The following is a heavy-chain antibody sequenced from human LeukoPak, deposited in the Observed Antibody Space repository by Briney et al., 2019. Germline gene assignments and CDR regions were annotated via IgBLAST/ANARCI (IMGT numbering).Heavy chain of an antibody. D-gene: IGHD2-2*01. CDR3: ARHIGGARKKWDIVVVPAASVDY. J-gene: IGHJ4*02. CDR1: GGSFSGYY. Sequence: SETLSLTCAVYGGSFSGYYWSWIRQPPGKGLEWIGEINHSGSTNYNPSLKSRVTISVDTSKNQFSLKLSSVTAADTAVYYCARHIGGARKKWDIVVVPAASVDYWGQGTLVTVSS. V-gene: IGHV4-34*01. CDR2: INHSGST.